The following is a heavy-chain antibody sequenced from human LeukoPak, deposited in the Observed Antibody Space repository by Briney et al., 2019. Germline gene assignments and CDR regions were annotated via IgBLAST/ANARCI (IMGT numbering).Heavy chain of an antibody. V-gene: IGHV3-48*03. CDR3: ASFSDY. J-gene: IGHJ4*02. CDR2: VSSSGSTK. CDR1: GFTFSSYE. Sequence: GGSLRLSCAASGFTFSSYEMNWVRQAPGKGLEWVSYVSSSGSTKYYADSVKGRFTISRDNAENSLYLQMNSLRAEDTAIYYCASFSDYWGRGTLVTVSS.